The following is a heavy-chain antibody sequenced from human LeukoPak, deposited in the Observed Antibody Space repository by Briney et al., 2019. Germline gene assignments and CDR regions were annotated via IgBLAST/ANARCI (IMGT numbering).Heavy chain of an antibody. CDR3: ARDRRPGPYYFDY. CDR2: IYYSGST. Sequence: SETLSLTCTVSGGSISSGGYYWSWIRQHPGKGLEWIGYIYYSGSTYYNPSLKSRVTISVDTSKNQFSLKLSSVTAADTAVYYCARDRRPGPYYFDYWGQGTLVTVSS. V-gene: IGHV4-31*03. J-gene: IGHJ4*02. CDR1: GGSISSGGYY.